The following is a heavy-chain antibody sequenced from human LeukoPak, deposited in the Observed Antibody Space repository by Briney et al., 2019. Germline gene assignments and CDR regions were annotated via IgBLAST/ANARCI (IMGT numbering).Heavy chain of an antibody. V-gene: IGHV1-69*05. D-gene: IGHD1-1*01. CDR2: IIPIFGTA. J-gene: IGHJ6*03. CDR1: GFTFSSYA. Sequence: PGGSLRLSCAASGFTFSSYAISWVRQAPGQGLEWMGGIIPIFGTANYAQKFQGRVTIITDESTSTAYMELSSLRSEDTAVYYCAREYAWYSPGPPYYYYYYMDVWGKGTTVTVSS. CDR3: AREYAWYSPGPPYYYYYYMDV.